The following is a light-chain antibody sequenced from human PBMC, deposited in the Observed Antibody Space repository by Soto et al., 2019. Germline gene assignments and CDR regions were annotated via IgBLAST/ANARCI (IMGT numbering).Light chain of an antibody. V-gene: IGLV2-14*01. Sequence: QSALTQPASVSGSPGQSITISCTGTSSDVGGYNYASWYQQHPGKAPKLMIYDVSNRPSGVSNRFSGSKSGNTASLTISGLQAEDEADYYCSSYTLLFGTGTKVTVL. J-gene: IGLJ1*01. CDR2: DVS. CDR1: SSDVGGYNY. CDR3: SSYTLL.